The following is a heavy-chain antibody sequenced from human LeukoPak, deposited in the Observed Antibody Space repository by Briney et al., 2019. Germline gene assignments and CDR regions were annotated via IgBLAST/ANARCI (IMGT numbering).Heavy chain of an antibody. V-gene: IGHV4-59*01. J-gene: IGHJ6*02. Sequence: PSETLSLTCTVSGGSINSYYWSWIRQPPGKGLEWIGYIYYSGSTNYNPSLKSRVTISVDTSKNQFSLKLSSVTAADTAVYYCARAAGYSSGWPPIYYYYGMDVWGQGTTVTVSS. CDR2: IYYSGST. D-gene: IGHD6-19*01. CDR3: ARAAGYSSGWPPIYYYYGMDV. CDR1: GGSINSYY.